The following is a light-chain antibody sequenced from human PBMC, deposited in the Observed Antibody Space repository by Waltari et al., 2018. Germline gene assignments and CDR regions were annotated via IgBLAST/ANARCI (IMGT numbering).Light chain of an antibody. CDR2: EVS. CDR3: SSYTSATTLSVV. V-gene: IGLV2-14*01. J-gene: IGLJ2*01. CDR1: RGDVGGYNY. Sequence: QSALTQPASVSGSPGQSITISCTGTRGDVGGYNYLSWSQQHAGKAPKVIIYEVSNRPSGVSTRFSASKSGDTASLTISGLQAEDEATYYCSSYTSATTLSVVFGGGTKVTVL.